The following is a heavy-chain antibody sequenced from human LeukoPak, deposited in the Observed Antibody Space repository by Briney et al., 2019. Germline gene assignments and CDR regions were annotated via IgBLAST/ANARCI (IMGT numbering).Heavy chain of an antibody. Sequence: TGGSLRLSCAASGFTFSSYGMHWVRQAPGKGLEWVAVIWYDGSNKYYADSVKGRFTISRDNSKNTLYLQMNSLRAEDTAVYYCARDEFTVTTGVDYWGQGTLVTASS. D-gene: IGHD4-17*01. CDR2: IWYDGSNK. J-gene: IGHJ4*02. CDR3: ARDEFTVTTGVDY. CDR1: GFTFSSYG. V-gene: IGHV3-33*01.